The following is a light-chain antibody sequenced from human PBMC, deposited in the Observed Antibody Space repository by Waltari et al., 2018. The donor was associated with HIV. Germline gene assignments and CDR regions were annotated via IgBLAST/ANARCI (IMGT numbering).Light chain of an antibody. Sequence: QSVLTQPPSASGTPGQRVTISCSGSSSNIGSNPINWYRQLPGTAPKLLIYSNNQWPSGVPDRFSGSESGTSASLAISGLQSEDEDDYYCAAWDDSLHGYVFGTGTKVTVV. J-gene: IGLJ1*01. CDR2: SNN. CDR3: AAWDDSLHGYV. V-gene: IGLV1-44*01. CDR1: SSNIGSNP.